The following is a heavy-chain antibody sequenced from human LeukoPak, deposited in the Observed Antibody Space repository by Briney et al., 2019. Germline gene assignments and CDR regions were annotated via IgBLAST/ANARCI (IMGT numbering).Heavy chain of an antibody. Sequence: PGGSLRLSCAASGFTFSSYGMHWVRQAPGKGLEWVAVISYDGSNKYYADSVKGRFTISRDNSKNTLYLQMNSLRAEDTAVYHCAGRYSYGYDYWGQGTLVTVSS. CDR1: GFTFSSYG. D-gene: IGHD5-18*01. CDR3: AGRYSYGYDY. V-gene: IGHV3-30*03. J-gene: IGHJ4*02. CDR2: ISYDGSNK.